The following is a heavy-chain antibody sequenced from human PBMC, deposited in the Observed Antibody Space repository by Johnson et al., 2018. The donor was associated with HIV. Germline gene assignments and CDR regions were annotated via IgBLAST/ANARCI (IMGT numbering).Heavy chain of an antibody. D-gene: IGHD2-15*01. CDR1: GFTFDDYG. CDR3: ATPQGWSTLDAFDI. J-gene: IGHJ3*02. CDR2: INWNRGST. Sequence: MLLVESGGGVVRPGGSLRLSCAASGFTFDDYGMSWVRQAPGKGLEWVSGINWNRGSTGYADSLKGRFTISRDNSNNTLYVQMNSLRAEDTAVYYCATPQGWSTLDAFDIWGQGTMVTVSS. V-gene: IGHV3-20*04.